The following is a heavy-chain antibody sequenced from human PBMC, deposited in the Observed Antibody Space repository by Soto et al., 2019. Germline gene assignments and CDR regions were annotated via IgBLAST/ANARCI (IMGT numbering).Heavy chain of an antibody. CDR2: IYYSGST. CDR3: VRRSPEDAFDI. V-gene: IGHV4-30-4*01. Sequence: SETLSLTCTVSGGSISSGDYYWSWIRQPPGKGLEWIGYIYYSGSTYYNPSLKSRVTISVDTSKNQFSLRLSSVTAADTAVYYCVRRSPEDAFDIWGQGKMVTVSS. J-gene: IGHJ3*02. CDR1: GGSISSGDYY.